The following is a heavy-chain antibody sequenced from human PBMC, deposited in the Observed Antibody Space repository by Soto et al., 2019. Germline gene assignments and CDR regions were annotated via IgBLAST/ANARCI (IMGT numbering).Heavy chain of an antibody. CDR2: IYSGGST. Sequence: EVQLVESGGGLIQPGGSLRLSCAASGFTVSSNYMSWVRQAPGKGLEWVSVIYSGGSTYYADSVKGRFTSSRDNSKHTLYIQMNSLRAEDTAVYYCARNYYDSGGGFDYWGQGTLVTVSS. V-gene: IGHV3-53*01. J-gene: IGHJ4*02. D-gene: IGHD3-22*01. CDR3: ARNYYDSGGGFDY. CDR1: GFTVSSNY.